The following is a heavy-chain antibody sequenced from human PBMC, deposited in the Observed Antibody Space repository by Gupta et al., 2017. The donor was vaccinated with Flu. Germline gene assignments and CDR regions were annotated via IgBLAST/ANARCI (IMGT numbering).Heavy chain of an antibody. V-gene: IGHV3-30*04. CDR3: AKTGTTGYFYMDV. Sequence: VGQAPGRGLEWVAVISYDESKTYYSDSVKGRFTISRDNSRDKLYLQINSLRAEDTAVYFCAKTGTTGYFYMDVWGKGTTVIV. D-gene: IGHD1-7*01. J-gene: IGHJ6*03. CDR2: ISYDESKT.